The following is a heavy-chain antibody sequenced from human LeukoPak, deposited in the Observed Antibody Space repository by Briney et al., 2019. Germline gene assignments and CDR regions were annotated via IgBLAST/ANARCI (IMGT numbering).Heavy chain of an antibody. J-gene: IGHJ6*03. V-gene: IGHV3-7*01. CDR2: IKQDGSEK. D-gene: IGHD3-22*01. CDR1: GFTFSSYW. CDR3: ARESSYYDSIGRYYYMDV. Sequence: GGSLRLSCAASGFTFSSYWMSWVRQAPGKGLEWVANIKQDGSEKYYVDSVKGRFTISRDNAKNSLYLQMNSLRAEDTAVYYCARESSYYDSIGRYYYMDVWGKGTTVTVSS.